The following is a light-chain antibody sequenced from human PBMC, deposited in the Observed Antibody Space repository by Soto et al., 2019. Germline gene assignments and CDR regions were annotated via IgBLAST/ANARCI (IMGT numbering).Light chain of an antibody. J-gene: IGKJ4*01. Sequence: DIVMTQSPDSLAVSLGERATINCKSSQSVLYSSNNKYYLTWYQQKPGQPPKLLIYWASTRESGVPDRFSGSGSGTDFTLTISSLQAEDVAVYYCQQYYSTPLTFGGGTKVEI. CDR1: QSVLYSSNNKYY. V-gene: IGKV4-1*01. CDR3: QQYYSTPLT. CDR2: WAS.